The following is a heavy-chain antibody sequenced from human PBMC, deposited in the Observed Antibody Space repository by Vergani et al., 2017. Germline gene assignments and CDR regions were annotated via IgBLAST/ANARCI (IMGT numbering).Heavy chain of an antibody. CDR2: IYYSGST. CDR3: ARATGYSSSWVQGWFDP. J-gene: IGHJ5*02. D-gene: IGHD6-13*01. Sequence: QLQLQESGPGLVKPSETLSLTCTVSGGSISSSSYYWSWIRQPPGKGLEWIGYIYYSGSTNYNPSLKSRVTISVDTSKNQFSLKLSSVTAADTAVYYCARATGYSSSWVQGWFDPWGQGTLVTVSS. CDR1: GGSISSSSYY. V-gene: IGHV4-61*05.